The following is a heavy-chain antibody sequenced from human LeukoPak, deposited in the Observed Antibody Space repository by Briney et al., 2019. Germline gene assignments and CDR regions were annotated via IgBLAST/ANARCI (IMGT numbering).Heavy chain of an antibody. CDR2: ISAYNGNT. Sequence: GASVKVSCTASGYTFTSYGISWVRQAPGQGLEWMGWISAYNGNTNYAQKLQGRVTMATDTSTSTAYMELRSLRSDDTAVYYCARDTAMVRSFDYWGQGALVTVSS. CDR3: ARDTAMVRSFDY. J-gene: IGHJ4*02. V-gene: IGHV1-18*01. D-gene: IGHD5-18*01. CDR1: GYTFTSYG.